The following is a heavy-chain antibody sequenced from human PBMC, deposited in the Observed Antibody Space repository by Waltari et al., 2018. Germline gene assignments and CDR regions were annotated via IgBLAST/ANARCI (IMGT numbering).Heavy chain of an antibody. V-gene: IGHV3-7*01. CDR2: INEDERES. D-gene: IGHD1-26*01. CDR1: GFTLASYW. J-gene: IGHJ3*02. CDR3: ARGRSETYRGGVFDI. Sequence: EVQLVESGGGLVQPGGSLRLSCAASGFTLASYWTNWVRQAPGKGLEGVANINEDERESSVVDSVKGRFTISRDNAKNTRYLQMNSLRVEDTAVYYCARGRSETYRGGVFDIWGQGTMVTVSS.